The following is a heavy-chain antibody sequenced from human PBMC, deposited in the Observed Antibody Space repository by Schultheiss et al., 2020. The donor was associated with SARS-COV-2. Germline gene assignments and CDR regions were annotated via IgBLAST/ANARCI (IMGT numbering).Heavy chain of an antibody. CDR1: GFTFRNYG. D-gene: IGHD3-22*01. V-gene: IGHV3-33*01. J-gene: IGHJ4*02. CDR3: ARDDETAIVVGIGSFDY. CDR2: SWYDGSNK. Sequence: GGSLRLSCAASGFTFRNYGMHWVRQAPGKGLEWVAVSWYDGSNKYHADSVKGRFTISRDNSKNTLYLQMNSLRAEDTAVYYCARDDETAIVVGIGSFDYWGQGTLVTVSS.